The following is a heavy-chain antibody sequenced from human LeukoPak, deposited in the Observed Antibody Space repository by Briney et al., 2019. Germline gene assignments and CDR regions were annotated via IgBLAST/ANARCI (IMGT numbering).Heavy chain of an antibody. CDR2: INHRGDT. J-gene: IGHJ4*03. CDR1: GGSFSTYY. CDR3: ARGPTISETGYFDY. V-gene: IGHV4-34*01. Sequence: ETLSLTCAVYGGSFSTYYRSWIRQSPGKGLEWIAEINHRGDTNYNPSVKSRVTISVDTSKNQFSLKVSSLTAADTAVYYCARGPTISETGYFDYWGQGTLVTVSS. D-gene: IGHD1-1*01.